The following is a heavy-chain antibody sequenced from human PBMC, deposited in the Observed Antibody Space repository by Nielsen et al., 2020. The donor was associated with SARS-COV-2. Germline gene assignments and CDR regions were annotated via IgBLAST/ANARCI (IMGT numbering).Heavy chain of an antibody. V-gene: IGHV3-30*18. J-gene: IGHJ6*02. CDR1: GFTFSSYG. Sequence: GESLKISCAAFGFTFSSYGMHWVRQAPGKGLEWVAVISYDGSNKYYADSVKGRFTISRDNSKNTLYLQMNSLRAEDTAVYYCAKDHNGSKQWPPYYYGMDVWGQGTTVTVSS. CDR2: ISYDGSNK. CDR3: AKDHNGSKQWPPYYYGMDV. D-gene: IGHD6-19*01.